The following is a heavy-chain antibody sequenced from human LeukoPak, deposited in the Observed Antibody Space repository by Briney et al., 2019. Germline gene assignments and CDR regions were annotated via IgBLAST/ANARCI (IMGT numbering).Heavy chain of an antibody. Sequence: SVKVSCKASGGTFSSYAISWVRQAPGQGLEWMGGIIPIFGTANYAQKFQGRVTITADESTNTAYMELSSLRSEDTAVYYCARDSIAAAGNAEYFQHWGQGTLVTVSS. J-gene: IGHJ1*01. CDR1: GGTFSSYA. D-gene: IGHD6-13*01. V-gene: IGHV1-69*13. CDR3: ARDSIAAAGNAEYFQH. CDR2: IIPIFGTA.